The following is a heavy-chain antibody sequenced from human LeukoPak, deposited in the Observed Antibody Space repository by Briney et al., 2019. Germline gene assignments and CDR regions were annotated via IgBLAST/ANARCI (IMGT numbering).Heavy chain of an antibody. Sequence: GGSLRLSCAASGFTFSSYAMRWVRQAPGKGLEWVAVISYDGSNKYYADSVKGRFTISRDNSKNTLYLQMNSLRAEDTAVYYCASDPYYYDSSGVPSYWGQGTLVTVSS. CDR2: ISYDGSNK. CDR3: ASDPYYYDSSGVPSY. J-gene: IGHJ4*02. CDR1: GFTFSSYA. V-gene: IGHV3-30-3*01. D-gene: IGHD3-22*01.